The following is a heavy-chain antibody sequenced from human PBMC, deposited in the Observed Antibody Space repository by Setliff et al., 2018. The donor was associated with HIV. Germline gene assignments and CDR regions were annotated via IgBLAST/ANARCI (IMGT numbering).Heavy chain of an antibody. D-gene: IGHD3-10*01. V-gene: IGHV3-11*06. CDR1: GFTFSDYY. CDR2: INSMSSYT. J-gene: IGHJ4*02. CDR3: ARKRGADTLYYFDY. Sequence: PEGFLRLPCATSGFTFSDYYMNWIRQAPGKGLEWLSFINSMSSYTFYADSVKGRFTISRDNAKNSLYLQMNSLRAEDTAVYYCARKRGADTLYYFDYWGQGTLVTVSS.